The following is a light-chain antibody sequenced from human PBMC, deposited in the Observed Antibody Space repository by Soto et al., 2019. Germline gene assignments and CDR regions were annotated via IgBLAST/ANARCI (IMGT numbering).Light chain of an antibody. CDR1: SSDVGGYNY. Sequence: QPALTQPASVSGSPGQSIAISCTGTSSDVGGYNYVSWYQQHPGKAPKLMVYDVSNRPSGVSNRFSGSKSGNTASLTISGLQAEDEADYYCSSYTGSSTYVFGTGTKVTV. CDR3: SSYTGSSTYV. V-gene: IGLV2-14*01. CDR2: DVS. J-gene: IGLJ1*01.